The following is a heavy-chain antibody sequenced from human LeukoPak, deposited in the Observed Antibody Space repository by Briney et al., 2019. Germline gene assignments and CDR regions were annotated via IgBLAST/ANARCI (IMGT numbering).Heavy chain of an antibody. CDR3: ARGGGLDV. V-gene: IGHV3-11*01. Sequence: GGSLRLSCAASGFTFRDYYMNWIRQAPGKGLEWVSYISTSGSTKYYADSVKGRFTISRDNAKNSLYLQMSNLRAEDTAVYFCARGGGLDVWGQGATVTVSS. D-gene: IGHD3-16*01. CDR2: ISTSGSTK. J-gene: IGHJ6*02. CDR1: GFTFRDYY.